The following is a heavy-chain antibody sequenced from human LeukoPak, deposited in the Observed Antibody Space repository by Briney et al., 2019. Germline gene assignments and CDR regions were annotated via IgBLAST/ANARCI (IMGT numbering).Heavy chain of an antibody. CDR3: AKGRPVAGASGKGYFDY. Sequence: GGSLRLSCAASGFTFSSFGMHWVRQAPGKGLAWVAFIRFDGSNKYYEDSVKGRFTISRDDSKNTLYLQMSSLRAEDTAVYYCAKGRPVAGASGKGYFDYWGQGTLVTVSS. D-gene: IGHD6-19*01. CDR1: GFTFSSFG. V-gene: IGHV3-30*02. CDR2: IRFDGSNK. J-gene: IGHJ4*02.